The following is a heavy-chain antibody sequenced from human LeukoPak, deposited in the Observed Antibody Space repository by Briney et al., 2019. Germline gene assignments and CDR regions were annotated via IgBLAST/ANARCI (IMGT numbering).Heavy chain of an antibody. CDR1: GFNFQYAW. D-gene: IGHD4-23*01. V-gene: IGHV3-15*01. CDR3: TSLVGSPTY. CDR2: IKSKRDGETT. Sequence: PGGSLRLSRAGSGFNFQYAWMTWVRQAPGKGLEWVGRIKSKRDGETTDYAALVKGRFSISRDDSKNTVYLQMNSLRTEDTAVYYCTSLVGSPTYWGQGTLVIVSS. J-gene: IGHJ4*02.